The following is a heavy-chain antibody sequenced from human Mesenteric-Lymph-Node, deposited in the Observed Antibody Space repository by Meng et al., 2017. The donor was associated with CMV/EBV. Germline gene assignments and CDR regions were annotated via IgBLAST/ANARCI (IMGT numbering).Heavy chain of an antibody. CDR3: ARGFTSSDNSWSGYYNLMY. J-gene: IGHJ4*02. CDR1: FTDYG. CDR2: ISTYNGKT. D-gene: IGHD3-3*01. Sequence: FTDYGINWVRQAPGQGLEWLGWISTYNGKTIYAQKFQGRVTMTTDTSTSTAYLELRSLRSDDTAVYYCARGFTSSDNSWSGYYNLMYWGQGTLVTVSS. V-gene: IGHV1-18*01.